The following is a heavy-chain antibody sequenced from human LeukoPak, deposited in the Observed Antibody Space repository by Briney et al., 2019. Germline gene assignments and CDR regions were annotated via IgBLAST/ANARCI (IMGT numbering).Heavy chain of an antibody. CDR3: ASERTGYYIY. CDR1: GGSISSYY. CDR2: INHSGST. D-gene: IGHD3/OR15-3a*01. J-gene: IGHJ4*02. V-gene: IGHV4-34*01. Sequence: SETLSLTCTVSGGSISSYYWSWIRQPPGKGLEWIGEINHSGSTNYNPSLKSRVTISVDTSKNQFSLKLSSVTAADTAVYYCASERTGYYIYWGQGTLVTVSS.